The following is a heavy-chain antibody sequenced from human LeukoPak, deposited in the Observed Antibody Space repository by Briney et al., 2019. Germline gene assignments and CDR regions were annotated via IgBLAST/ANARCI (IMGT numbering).Heavy chain of an antibody. CDR1: GGSVSSGSYY. V-gene: IGHV4-61*01. J-gene: IGHJ4*02. CDR2: IYYSGST. D-gene: IGHD3-10*01. Sequence: SETLSLTCTVSGGSVSSGSYYWSWIRQPPGKGLEWIGYIYYSGSTNYNPSLKSRVTISVDTSKNQFSLKLSSVTAADTAVYYCVRLTLGGSFDYWGQGTLVTVSS. CDR3: VRLTLGGSFDY.